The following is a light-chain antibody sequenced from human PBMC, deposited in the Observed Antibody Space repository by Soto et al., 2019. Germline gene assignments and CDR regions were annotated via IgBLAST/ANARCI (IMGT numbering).Light chain of an antibody. J-gene: IGLJ1*01. CDR2: EGS. CDR3: CSYAGRSTYV. V-gene: IGLV2-23*01. Sequence: QSALTQPASVSGSPGQSITISCTGTSSDVGSYNLVSWYQQHPGKAPKLMIYEGSKRPSGVSNRFSGSKSGNTASLTISGLQADDEADYYCCSYAGRSTYVFGPGTKVTVL. CDR1: SSDVGSYNL.